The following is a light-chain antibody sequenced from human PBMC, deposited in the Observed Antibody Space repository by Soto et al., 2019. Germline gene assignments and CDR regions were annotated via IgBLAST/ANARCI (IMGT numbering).Light chain of an antibody. Sequence: DIQMTQSPSSLSASVGDRATITCRASQSISSYLNWYQQKPGKAPKLLIYAASSLQSGVPSRFSGSGSGTDFTLTISSLQPEDFATYYCQQSWAFGGGTKVEIK. CDR1: QSISSY. CDR2: AAS. J-gene: IGKJ4*01. V-gene: IGKV1-39*01. CDR3: QQSWA.